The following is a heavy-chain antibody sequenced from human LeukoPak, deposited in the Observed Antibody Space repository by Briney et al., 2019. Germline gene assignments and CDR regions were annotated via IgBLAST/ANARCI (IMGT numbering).Heavy chain of an antibody. CDR2: INHSGST. Sequence: SETLSLTCAVYGGSFSGYYWSWIRQPPGKGLEWIGEINHSGSTNYNPSLKNRVTISVDTSKNQFSLKLSSVTAADTAVYYCATRTLIRGNYYYYMDVWGKGTTVTVSS. CDR3: ATRTLIRGNYYYYMDV. V-gene: IGHV4-34*01. J-gene: IGHJ6*03. CDR1: GGSFSGYY. D-gene: IGHD1-14*01.